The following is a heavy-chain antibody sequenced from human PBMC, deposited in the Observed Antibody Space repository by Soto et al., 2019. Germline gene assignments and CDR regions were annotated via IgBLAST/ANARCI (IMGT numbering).Heavy chain of an antibody. CDR2: IWLDGSNK. CDR1: GFTFSSYG. CDR3: ARGLWAFDY. V-gene: IGHV3-33*01. Sequence: QVQLVESGGGVVQPGRSLRLSCAASGFTFSSYGMHWVRQAPGKGLEWVAVIWLDGSNKYYADSGKGRFTISRDNSKNTLYLQMNRLRAEDTAVFYCARGLWAFDYWGQGNLVTVSS. D-gene: IGHD5-18*01. J-gene: IGHJ4*02.